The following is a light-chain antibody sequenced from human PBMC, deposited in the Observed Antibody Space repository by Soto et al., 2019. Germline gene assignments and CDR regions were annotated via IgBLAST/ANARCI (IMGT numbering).Light chain of an antibody. CDR1: WIIYSAY. CDR3: QQYNNWPPQIT. Sequence: EFVLTQSPVTLSFSRVERSTLSCMAGWIIYSAYLGWYQQKPGQAPRLLIYGTSTRATGIPARFSGSGSGTEFTLTISSLQSEDFAVYYCQQYNNWPPQITFGQGTRLEIK. CDR2: GTS. V-gene: IGKV3-15*01. J-gene: IGKJ5*01.